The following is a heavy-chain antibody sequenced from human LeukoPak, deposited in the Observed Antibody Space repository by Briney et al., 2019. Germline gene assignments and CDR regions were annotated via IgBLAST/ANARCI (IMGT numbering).Heavy chain of an antibody. D-gene: IGHD3-3*01. J-gene: IGHJ5*02. V-gene: IGHV3-30*02. CDR3: AKDPYDFWSGSPNWFDP. CDR2: IRYDGSNK. CDR1: GFTFSSYG. Sequence: PGGSLRLSCAASGFTFSSYGMHWVRQAPGKGLEWVAFIRYDGSNKYYADSVKGRFTISRDNSKNTLYLQMNSLRAEDTAVYYCAKDPYDFWSGSPNWFDPWGQGTLVTVSS.